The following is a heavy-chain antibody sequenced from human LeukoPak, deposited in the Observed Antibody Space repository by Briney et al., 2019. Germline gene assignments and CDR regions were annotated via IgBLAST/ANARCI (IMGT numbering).Heavy chain of an antibody. Sequence: KTSETLSLTCTVSGGSISSYYWSWIRQPPGKGLEWIGYIYYSGSTNYNPSLKSRVTISVDTSKNQFSLKLSSVTAADTAVYYCARLSGSGWYWLDYWGQGTLVTVSS. J-gene: IGHJ4*02. D-gene: IGHD6-19*01. CDR3: ARLSGSGWYWLDY. V-gene: IGHV4-59*08. CDR1: GGSISSYY. CDR2: IYYSGST.